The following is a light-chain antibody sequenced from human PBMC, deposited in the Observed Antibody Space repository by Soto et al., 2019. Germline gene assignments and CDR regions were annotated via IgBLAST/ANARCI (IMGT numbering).Light chain of an antibody. CDR3: SSYTSSSTLLYV. CDR2: DVS. V-gene: IGLV2-14*01. J-gene: IGLJ1*01. CDR1: SSDVGGYNY. Sequence: HSALTQPASVSGSPGQSITISCTGTSSDVGGYNYVSWYQQPPGKAPKLMIYDVSNRPSRVSNRFSGSKSGNTASLTISGLQAEDEADYYCSSYTSSSTLLYVFGTGTKVTVL.